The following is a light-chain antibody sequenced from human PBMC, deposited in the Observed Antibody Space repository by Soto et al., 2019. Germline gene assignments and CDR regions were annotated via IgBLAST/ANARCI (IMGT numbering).Light chain of an antibody. CDR1: SSDVGGYNY. CDR3: CSYAGSYTHYV. Sequence: QSALTQPRSVSGSPGQAVTISCTGTSSDVGGYNYVSWYQQHPGKAPKLMIYDVSKRPSGVPDRFSGSKSGNTASLPISGLKAEDDADYYCCSYAGSYTHYVFGTGTKLTGL. V-gene: IGLV2-11*01. CDR2: DVS. J-gene: IGLJ1*01.